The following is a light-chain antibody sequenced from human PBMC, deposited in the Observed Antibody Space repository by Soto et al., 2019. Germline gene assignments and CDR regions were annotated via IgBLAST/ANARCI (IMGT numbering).Light chain of an antibody. CDR3: QHYRTS. J-gene: IGKJ4*01. CDR2: GAS. CDR1: QGVSSSY. V-gene: IGKV3-20*01. Sequence: EIVLTQSPGTLSLSPGERATLSCRASQGVSSSYLAWYQQKPGQPPMLLIYGASSRATGIPDRFSGSGSGTDFTLTITRLELEDFSVYYCQHYRTSFGGGTKVEIK.